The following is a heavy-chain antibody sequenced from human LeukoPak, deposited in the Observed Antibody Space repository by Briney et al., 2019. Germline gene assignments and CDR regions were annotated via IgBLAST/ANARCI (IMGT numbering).Heavy chain of an antibody. CDR1: GGSISSSNW. CDR2: IYHSGST. Sequence: KPSETLSLTCAVSGGSISSSNWWSWVRQPPGKGLEWIGEIYHSGSTNYNPSLKSRVTISVDTSKNQFSLKLSSVTAADTAVYYCAGVGSLRRGGLWGQGTLVTVSS. CDR3: AGVGSLRRGGL. J-gene: IGHJ4*02. V-gene: IGHV4-4*02. D-gene: IGHD3-16*01.